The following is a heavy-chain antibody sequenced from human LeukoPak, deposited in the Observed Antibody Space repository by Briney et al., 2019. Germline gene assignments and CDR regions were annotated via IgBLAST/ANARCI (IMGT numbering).Heavy chain of an antibody. CDR2: INPSGGST. CDR1: GYTFTSYY. D-gene: IGHD3-9*01. J-gene: IGHJ6*04. CDR3: AGGRYDILTGYTPGGMDV. V-gene: IGHV1-46*01. Sequence: ASVKVSCKASGYTFTSYYMHWVRQAPGQGLEWMGIINPSGGSTSYAQKFQGRVTMTRDTSTGTVYMELSSLRSEDTAVYYCAGGRYDILTGYTPGGMDVWGKGTTVTVSS.